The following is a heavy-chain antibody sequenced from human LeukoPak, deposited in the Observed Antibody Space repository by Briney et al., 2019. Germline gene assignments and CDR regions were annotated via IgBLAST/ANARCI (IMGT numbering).Heavy chain of an antibody. CDR1: GGSITRYY. J-gene: IGHJ5*02. CDR3: ARDLAAAGIGNWFDP. V-gene: IGHV4-4*07. Sequence: PSETLSLTCTVSGGSITRYYWSWVRQPAGKGLEWIGRIYANGTTFHKPSLKSRVTMSVDTSKNQFSLKLSSVTAADTAVYYCARDLAAAGIGNWFDPWGQGTLVTVSS. D-gene: IGHD6-13*01. CDR2: IYANGTT.